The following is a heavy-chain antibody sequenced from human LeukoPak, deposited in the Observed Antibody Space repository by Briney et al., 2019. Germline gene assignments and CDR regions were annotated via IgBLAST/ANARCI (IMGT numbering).Heavy chain of an antibody. CDR3: ARISSSSSRAFDY. V-gene: IGHV1-2*02. D-gene: IGHD6-6*01. J-gene: IGHJ4*02. CDR2: INPNSGGT. Sequence: ASVKVSCKASGYTFTGYCMHWVRQAPGQGLEWMGWINPNSGGTNYAQKFQGRVTMTRDTSISTAYMELSRLRSDDTAVYYCARISSSSSRAFDYWGQGTLVTVSS. CDR1: GYTFTGYC.